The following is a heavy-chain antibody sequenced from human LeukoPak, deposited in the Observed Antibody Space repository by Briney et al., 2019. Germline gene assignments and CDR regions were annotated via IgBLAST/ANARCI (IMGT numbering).Heavy chain of an antibody. D-gene: IGHD6-19*01. CDR2: ISGSGGST. J-gene: IGHJ4*02. V-gene: IGHV3-23*01. Sequence: PGGSLRLSCAASGFTFSSYAMSWVRQAPGKGLEWDSAISGSGGSTYYADSVKGRFTISRDNSKNTLYLQMNSLRAEDTAVYYCAKDKQWLVIELDYWGQGTLVTVSS. CDR1: GFTFSSYA. CDR3: AKDKQWLVIELDY.